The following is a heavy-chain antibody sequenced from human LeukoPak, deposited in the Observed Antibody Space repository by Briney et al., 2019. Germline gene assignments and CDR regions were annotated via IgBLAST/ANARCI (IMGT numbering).Heavy chain of an antibody. CDR1: GYFISSGYF. CDR2: FGTFYHSANT. J-gene: IGHJ4*02. Sequence: SETLSLTCTVSGYFISSGYFWGWIRQSPGKGLEWIGTFGTFYHSANTSYSPSLKSRVTISVDTSRNQFSLRLTSVTAADTAVYFCAQSSSSSHFDYWGQGTLVTVSS. CDR3: AQSSSSSHFDY. V-gene: IGHV4-38-2*02. D-gene: IGHD6-6*01.